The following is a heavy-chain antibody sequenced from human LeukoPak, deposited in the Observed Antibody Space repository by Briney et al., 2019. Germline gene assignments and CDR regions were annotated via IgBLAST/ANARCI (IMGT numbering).Heavy chain of an antibody. Sequence: SETLSLTCTVSGGSISSYYWGWIRQPPGKGLEWIGSIYHSGSTYYNPSLKSRVTISVDTSKNQFSLKLSSVTAADTAVYYCASSTDYGGPDYWGQGTLVTVSS. CDR3: ASSTDYGGPDY. D-gene: IGHD4-23*01. V-gene: IGHV4-38-2*02. CDR1: GGSISSYY. CDR2: IYHSGST. J-gene: IGHJ4*02.